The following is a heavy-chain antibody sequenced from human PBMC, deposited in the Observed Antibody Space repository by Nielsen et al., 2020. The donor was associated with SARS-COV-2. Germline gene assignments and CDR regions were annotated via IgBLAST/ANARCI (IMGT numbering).Heavy chain of an antibody. V-gene: IGHV3-23*01. CDR3: AKTQEEVPYYYYMDV. CDR1: GFTFRRYA. J-gene: IGHJ6*03. CDR2: ITATGSST. Sequence: GESLKISCPTAGFTFRRYAMNWVRQAQGKGLEWVSAITATGSSTYYADSVKGRFTISRDNSKNTLFLQVDSLRVGDTAIYYCAKTQEEVPYYYYMDVWGKGTTVTVSS.